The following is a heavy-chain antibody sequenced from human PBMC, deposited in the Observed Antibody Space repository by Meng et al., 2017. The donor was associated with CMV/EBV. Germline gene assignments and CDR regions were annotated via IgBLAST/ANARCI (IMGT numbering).Heavy chain of an antibody. J-gene: IGHJ4*02. CDR3: TTEYYGSEFIY. D-gene: IGHD3-10*01. Sequence: GESLKISCAASGFTFSGYWMSWVRQAPGKGLEWVARIKSKSVGGTTDYAAPVMGRFSISRDDSKNTLHLQMNSLKIEDTAVYYCTTEYYGSEFIYWGQGTMVTVSS. CDR2: IKSKSVGGTT. CDR1: GFTFSGYW. V-gene: IGHV3-15*01.